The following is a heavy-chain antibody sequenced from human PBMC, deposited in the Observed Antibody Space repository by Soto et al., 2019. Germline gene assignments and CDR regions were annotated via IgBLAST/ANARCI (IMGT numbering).Heavy chain of an antibody. CDR1: GYTFTSYD. CDR3: ARERGYSSRWYVAY. D-gene: IGHD6-13*01. Sequence: QVQPVQSGAEVKKPGASVKVSCKASGYTFTSYDINWVRQATGQGLEWMGWMNPNSGNTGYAQKFQGRVTMTRNTSTSTAYKELSSLRSSDTAVYYCARERGYSSRWYVAYWVQGTLVTVSS. J-gene: IGHJ4*02. V-gene: IGHV1-8*01. CDR2: MNPNSGNT.